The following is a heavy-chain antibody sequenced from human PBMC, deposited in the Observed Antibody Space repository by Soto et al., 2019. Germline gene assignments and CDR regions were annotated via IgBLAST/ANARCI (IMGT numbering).Heavy chain of an antibody. J-gene: IGHJ6*02. CDR2: IIPIFGTA. CDR3: ARDIVVVVAATRTYYYYGMDV. CDR1: GGTFSSYA. D-gene: IGHD2-15*01. Sequence: SVKVSCKASGGTFSSYAISWVRQAPGQGLEWMGGIIPIFGTANYAQKFQGRVTITADESTSTAYMELSSLRSEDTAVYYCARDIVVVVAATRTYYYYGMDVWGQGTTVTVSS. V-gene: IGHV1-69*13.